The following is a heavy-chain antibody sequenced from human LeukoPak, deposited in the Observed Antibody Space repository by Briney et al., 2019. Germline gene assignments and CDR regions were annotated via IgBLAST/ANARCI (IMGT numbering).Heavy chain of an antibody. CDR2: INPSGGST. Sequence: ASVKVSCKASGYTFTSYYMHWVRQAPGQGLEWIGIINPSGGSTSYAQKFQGRVTMTRDTSTSTVYMELSSLRSEDTAVYYCARDLPIYSSGPNYFDYWGQGTLVTVSS. J-gene: IGHJ4*02. CDR3: ARDLPIYSSGPNYFDY. D-gene: IGHD6-19*01. V-gene: IGHV1-46*01. CDR1: GYTFTSYY.